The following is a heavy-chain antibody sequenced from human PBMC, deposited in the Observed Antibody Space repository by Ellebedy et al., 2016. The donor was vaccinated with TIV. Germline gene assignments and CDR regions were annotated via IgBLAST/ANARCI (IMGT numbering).Heavy chain of an antibody. V-gene: IGHV3-53*01. J-gene: IGHJ5*02. Sequence: GGSLRLXCAVSGFTVSSYYMSWVRQAPGRGLEWVSVIYAGGTTDYVASVKGRFSISRDTSKNTLFLQMNSLRADDTAIYYCAVGRPNYGDFPSWGQGTLVTVSS. CDR2: IYAGGTT. CDR1: GFTVSSYY. CDR3: AVGRPNYGDFPS. D-gene: IGHD4-17*01.